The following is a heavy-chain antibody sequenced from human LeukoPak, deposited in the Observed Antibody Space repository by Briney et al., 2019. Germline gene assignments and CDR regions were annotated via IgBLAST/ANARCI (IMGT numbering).Heavy chain of an antibody. CDR1: GFTVISSY. Sequence: PGGSLRLSCAASGFTVISSYMTWVRQAPGKGLEWVSVIFNGGSTYYADSVKGRFTISTDNSKNTLYLQMNTLRAEDTAVYYCARGLYTSGTYYNFFDLWAQGTLVTVSS. V-gene: IGHV3-66*01. J-gene: IGHJ5*02. D-gene: IGHD3-10*01. CDR2: IFNGGST. CDR3: ARGLYTSGTYYNFFDL.